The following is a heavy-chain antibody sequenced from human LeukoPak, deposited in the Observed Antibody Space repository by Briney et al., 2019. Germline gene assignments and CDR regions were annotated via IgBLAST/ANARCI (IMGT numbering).Heavy chain of an antibody. CDR1: GGSISSGSYY. J-gene: IGHJ5*02. V-gene: IGHV4-61*01. CDR3: ARQEQQLIYNWFDP. CDR2: IYYSGST. D-gene: IGHD6-13*01. Sequence: SETLSLTCTVSGGSISSGSYYWGWIRQPPGKGLEWIGYIYYSGSTNYNPSLKSRVTISVDTSKNQFSLKLSSVTAADTAVYYCARQEQQLIYNWFDPWGQGTLVTVSS.